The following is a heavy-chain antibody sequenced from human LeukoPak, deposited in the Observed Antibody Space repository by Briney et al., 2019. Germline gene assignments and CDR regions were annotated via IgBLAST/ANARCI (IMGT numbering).Heavy chain of an antibody. D-gene: IGHD1-26*01. CDR1: GYTFTSYY. CDR3: ARDLRRLVGATTKNWFDP. Sequence: GASVKVSCKASGYTFTSYYMHWVRQAPGQGLEWMGIINPSGGSTSYAQKFQGRVTMTTDTSTSTAYMELRSLRSDDTAVYYCARDLRRLVGATTKNWFDPWSQGTLVTVSS. CDR2: INPSGGST. V-gene: IGHV1-46*01. J-gene: IGHJ5*02.